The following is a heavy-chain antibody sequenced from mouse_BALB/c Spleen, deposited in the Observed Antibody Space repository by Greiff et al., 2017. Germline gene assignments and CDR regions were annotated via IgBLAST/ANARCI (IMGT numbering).Heavy chain of an antibody. Sequence: QVQLQQSGAELVRPGTSVKVSCKASGYAFTNYLIEWVKQRPGQGLEWIGVINPGSGGTNYNEKFKGKATLTADKSSSTAYMQLSSLTSDDSAVYCCARSTGTLDYWGQGTTLTVAS. CDR3: ARSTGTLDY. CDR2: INPGSGGT. J-gene: IGHJ2*01. V-gene: IGHV1-54*01. D-gene: IGHD3-3*01. CDR1: GYAFTNYL.